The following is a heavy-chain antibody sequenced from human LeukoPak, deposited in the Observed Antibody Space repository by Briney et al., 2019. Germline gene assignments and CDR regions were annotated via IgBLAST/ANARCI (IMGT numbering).Heavy chain of an antibody. CDR2: ISSNGDNT. J-gene: IGHJ4*02. CDR1: GFAFSTYV. CDR3: VRGTGY. Sequence: GGSLRLSCSASGFAFSTYVMHWVRQAPGKGLEYVSAISSNGDNTYYADSVKGRFTISRDNSKNTLYLQMSSLRPDDTAVYFCVRGTGYWGQGTLVTVSS. V-gene: IGHV3-64D*06.